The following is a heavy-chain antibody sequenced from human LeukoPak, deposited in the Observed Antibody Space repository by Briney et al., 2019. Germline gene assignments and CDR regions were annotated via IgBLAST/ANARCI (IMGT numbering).Heavy chain of an antibody. CDR1: GFSISGYW. CDR3: ARVQSGNGYDTLDV. V-gene: IGHV3-7*01. Sequence: PGGSLRLSCAASGFSISGYWMAWVRQTPGKGPEWLANIAQDGRTTYYVDSVKGRFTISRDNAKNSIYLQMSNLRAEDTATYYCARVQSGNGYDTLDVWGQGTTVTVS. D-gene: IGHD3-3*01. CDR2: IAQDGRTT. J-gene: IGHJ6*02.